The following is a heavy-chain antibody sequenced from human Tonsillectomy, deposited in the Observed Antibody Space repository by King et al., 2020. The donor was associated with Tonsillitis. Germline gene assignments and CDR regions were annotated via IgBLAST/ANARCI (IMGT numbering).Heavy chain of an antibody. CDR2: ISYSGNT. D-gene: IGHD1-1*01. CDR1: GGSISSAGHY. CDR3: ASTTPPYYYYYMEV. V-gene: IGHV4-31*03. Sequence: VPLQESGPGLVKPSQTLSLTCTVSGGSISSAGHYWSWIRQHPGKGLEWIGYISYSGNTFYNPSLKSRVTISLDTSKNQFSLKVNSVNAADTAVYYCASTTPPYYYYYMEVWGKGTTVTVSS. J-gene: IGHJ6*03.